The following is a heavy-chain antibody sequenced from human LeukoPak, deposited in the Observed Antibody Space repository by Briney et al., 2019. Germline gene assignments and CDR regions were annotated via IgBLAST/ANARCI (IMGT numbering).Heavy chain of an antibody. CDR1: GGSISSYY. J-gene: IGHJ3*01. V-gene: IGHV4-59*01. Sequence: SETLSLTCTVSGGSISSYYWSWIRQPPGKGLEWIGYIYYSGSTNYNPSLKSRVTISVDTSKNQFSLKLSSVTAADTAVYYCARAHCSGGSCYSFWGQGTMVTVSS. D-gene: IGHD2-15*01. CDR2: IYYSGST. CDR3: ARAHCSGGSCYSF.